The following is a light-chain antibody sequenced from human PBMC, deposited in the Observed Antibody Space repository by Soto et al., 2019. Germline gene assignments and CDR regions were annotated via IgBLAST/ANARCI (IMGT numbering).Light chain of an antibody. Sequence: EIGLTQSPGTRSLSPGERATLSCRASQSVSSSYLAWYQQKPGQAPRLLIYGASSRATGIPDRFSGSGSGTDFTLTNSRLEPEDFAVYYWQQYGSSPGTFGQGTKVGIK. V-gene: IGKV3-20*01. CDR1: QSVSSSY. CDR3: QQYGSSPGT. CDR2: GAS. J-gene: IGKJ1*01.